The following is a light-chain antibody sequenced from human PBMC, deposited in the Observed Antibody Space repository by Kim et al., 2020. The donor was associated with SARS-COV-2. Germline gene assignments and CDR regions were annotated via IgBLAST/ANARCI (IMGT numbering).Light chain of an antibody. CDR3: QTWATGIQV. Sequence: QPVLTQSPSASASLGASVKLTCTLSSGHSNYAIAWHQQQPEKGPRYLMKLNTDGSHNKGDGIPDRFSASSSGAERYLTISSLQSEDEADYYCQTWATGIQVFGGGTKLTVL. V-gene: IGLV4-69*01. CDR1: SGHSNYA. J-gene: IGLJ3*02. CDR2: LNTDGSH.